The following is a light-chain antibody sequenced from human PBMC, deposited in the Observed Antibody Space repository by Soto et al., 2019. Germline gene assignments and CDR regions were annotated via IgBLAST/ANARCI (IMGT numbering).Light chain of an antibody. Sequence: SLSASVGDRVTITCRASQSICTYLHWYQQKPGKAPKLLIYAASNLQSGVPSRFSGSGFGTDVNINMDSLQTEDFSTYYCQQGYSTPWTFGQGTKVDIK. J-gene: IGKJ1*01. V-gene: IGKV1-39*01. CDR3: QQGYSTPWT. CDR1: QSICTY. CDR2: AAS.